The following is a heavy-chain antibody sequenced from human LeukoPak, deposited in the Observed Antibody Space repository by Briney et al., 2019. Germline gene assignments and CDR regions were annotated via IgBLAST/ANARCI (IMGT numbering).Heavy chain of an antibody. CDR1: GFTFSSYW. J-gene: IGHJ4*02. D-gene: IGHD6-13*01. CDR2: IKQDGSEK. CDR3: ARDQYSSSWYRGSWWFPILNPGFDY. Sequence: PGGSLRLSCAASGFTFSSYWMSWVRQAPGKGLEWVANIKQDGSEKYYVDSVKGRFTISRDNAKNSLYLQMNSLRAEDTAVYYCARDQYSSSWYRGSWWFPILNPGFDYWGQGTLVTVSS. V-gene: IGHV3-7*01.